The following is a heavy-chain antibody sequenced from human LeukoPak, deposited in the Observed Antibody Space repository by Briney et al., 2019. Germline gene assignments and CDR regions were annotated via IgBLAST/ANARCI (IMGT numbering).Heavy chain of an antibody. V-gene: IGHV3-30*03. CDR2: ISHTGTSE. CDR3: LTILEGTIDGFDI. CDR1: GFTFSNYG. Sequence: QSGGSLRLSCEVSGFTFSNYGMHWVRQAPGKGLEWVAVISHTGTSEFFADSVKGRFTISRDNAKNTLYLQMNSLRAEDTAVYYCLTILEGTIDGFDIWGQGTMVTVSS. J-gene: IGHJ3*02. D-gene: IGHD1-26*01.